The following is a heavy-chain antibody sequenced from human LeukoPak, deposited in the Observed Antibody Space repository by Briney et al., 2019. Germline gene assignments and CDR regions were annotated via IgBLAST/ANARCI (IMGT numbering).Heavy chain of an antibody. V-gene: IGHV3-21*01. Sequence: GGSLRLSCSASGFTFSNYAMHWVRQAPGKGLEWVSSISTSSSYIYYADSVKGRFTISRDNAKNSLYLQMNSLRAEDTAVYYCASGYDPIDYWGQGTLVTVSS. CDR3: ASGYDPIDY. CDR1: GFTFSNYA. J-gene: IGHJ4*02. CDR2: ISTSSSYI. D-gene: IGHD5-12*01.